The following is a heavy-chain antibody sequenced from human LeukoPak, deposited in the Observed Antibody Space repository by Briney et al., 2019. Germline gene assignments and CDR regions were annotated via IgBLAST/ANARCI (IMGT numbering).Heavy chain of an antibody. CDR2: LGGRNRST. J-gene: IGHJ4*02. CDR3: VRGAPHDDLWSGYFFDY. Sequence: PGGSLRLSCVASGFTFSSHAMSWVRQAPGKGLEWVSTLGGRNRSTYYADSVKGRFTISRDNSKNTLYLHMSSLRAEDTAIYYCVRGAPHDDLWSGYFFDYWGQGTLVTVSS. CDR1: GFTFSSHA. V-gene: IGHV3-23*01. D-gene: IGHD3-3*01.